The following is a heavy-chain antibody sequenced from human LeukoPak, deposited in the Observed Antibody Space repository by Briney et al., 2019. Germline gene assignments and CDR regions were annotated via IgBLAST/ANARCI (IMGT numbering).Heavy chain of an antibody. CDR3: ARMGGYSGYATH. Sequence: KPSETLSLTCSVSGGSISPYYWSWIRQPPGKGLEWIGYIYSSGSANYNPSLKSRVTISVDTSKTHFSLKLSSVTAADTAVYYCARMGGYSGYATHWGQGTLVTVSS. D-gene: IGHD5-12*01. J-gene: IGHJ4*02. CDR1: GGSISPYY. V-gene: IGHV4-59*08. CDR2: IYSSGSA.